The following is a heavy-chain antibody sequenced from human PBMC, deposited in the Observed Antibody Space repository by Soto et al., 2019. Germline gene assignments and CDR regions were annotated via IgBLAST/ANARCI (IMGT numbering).Heavy chain of an antibody. CDR3: ARDSATYYYDSSGSTNYHYYGMDV. Sequence: ASVKVSCKASGYTFTSYYMHWVRQAPGQGLEWMGIINPSGGSTSYAQKFQGRVTMTRDTSTSTVYMELSSLRSEDTAVYYCARDSATYYYDSSGSTNYHYYGMDVWGQGTTVTVSS. J-gene: IGHJ6*02. CDR1: GYTFTSYY. V-gene: IGHV1-46*01. D-gene: IGHD3-22*01. CDR2: INPSGGST.